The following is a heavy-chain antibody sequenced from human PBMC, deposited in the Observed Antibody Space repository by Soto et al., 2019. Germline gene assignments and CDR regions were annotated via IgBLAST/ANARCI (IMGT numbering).Heavy chain of an antibody. J-gene: IGHJ6*02. Sequence: PGGSLRLSCAASGFTFSSYSMNWVRQAPGKGLEWVSYISSSSSTIYYADSVKGRFTISRDNAKNSLYLQMNSLRDEDTAVYYFARDEYYDFWSGYGYGMDVWGQGTTVTVSS. V-gene: IGHV3-48*02. CDR3: ARDEYYDFWSGYGYGMDV. CDR1: GFTFSSYS. CDR2: ISSSSSTI. D-gene: IGHD3-3*01.